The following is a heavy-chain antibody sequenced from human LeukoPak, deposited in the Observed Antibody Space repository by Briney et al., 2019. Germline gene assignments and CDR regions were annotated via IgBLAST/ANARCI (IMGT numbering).Heavy chain of an antibody. CDR1: GGSIDRSNYY. V-gene: IGHV4-39*01. CDR3: AKYSNSQEAFDI. Sequence: PSETLSLTCTVSGGSIDRSNYYWAWIRQTPGQGLEWIGSIYYTGTTYYNPSLKSRVTISVDTSTNQFSLKLSSVTAADTAVYYCAKYSNSQEAFDIWAKGQWSPSLQ. D-gene: IGHD6-6*01. J-gene: IGHJ3*02. CDR2: IYYTGTT.